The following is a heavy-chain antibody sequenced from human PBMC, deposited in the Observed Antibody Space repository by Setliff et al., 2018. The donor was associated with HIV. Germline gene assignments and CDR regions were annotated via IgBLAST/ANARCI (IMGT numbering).Heavy chain of an antibody. CDR2: IYYSGST. D-gene: IGHD2-2*01. CDR1: GGSISSSXXX. V-gene: IGHV4-39*01. J-gene: IGHJ6*04. Sequence: SETLSLTCTVSGGSISSSXXXWGWIRQPPGKGLEWIGSIYYSGSTYYNPSLKSRVTTSVDTSKNQFSLKLSSVTAADTAVYCCARQGGCCSSTSSYAGXXXRXXXMDVWGKGTTVTVSS. CDR3: ARQGGCCSSTSSYAGXXXRXXXMDV.